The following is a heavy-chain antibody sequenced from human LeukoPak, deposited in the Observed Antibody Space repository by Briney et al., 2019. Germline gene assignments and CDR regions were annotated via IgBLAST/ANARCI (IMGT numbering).Heavy chain of an antibody. Sequence: SETLSLTCTVSGYSISSGYYWGWIRQPPGKGLEWIGSIYHSGSTNYNPSLKSRVTISVDTSKNQFSLKLSSVTAADTAVYYCARVRGYCSGGSCRRGPFDYWGQGTLVTVSS. CDR3: ARVRGYCSGGSCRRGPFDY. V-gene: IGHV4-38-2*02. CDR2: IYHSGST. D-gene: IGHD2-15*01. J-gene: IGHJ4*02. CDR1: GYSISSGYY.